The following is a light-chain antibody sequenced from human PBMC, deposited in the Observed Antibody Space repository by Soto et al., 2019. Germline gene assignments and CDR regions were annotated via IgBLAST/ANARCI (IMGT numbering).Light chain of an antibody. V-gene: IGKV3-20*01. Sequence: IVLTQAPGTLSLSPGERATLSCSASQSVASSHLAGYRQKPDQSPRLLIYDASSRATGSPDRISGSGSGTDFTHTISRLEPEDFSVYYCQQYGSAPFTFGPGTKVDIK. J-gene: IGKJ3*01. CDR1: QSVASSH. CDR3: QQYGSAPFT. CDR2: DAS.